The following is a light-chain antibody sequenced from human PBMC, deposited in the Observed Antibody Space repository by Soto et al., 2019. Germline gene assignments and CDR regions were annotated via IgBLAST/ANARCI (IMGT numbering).Light chain of an antibody. Sequence: EIVLTQSPGTLSLSPGERATLSCRASQSVSNNYLAWYQQKPGQAPRLLIYGASNRATGIPDRFSGSGSGTEFPLTISRLETEDFAVYYCQQYGSSGTSGQGTKVEIK. J-gene: IGKJ1*01. CDR1: QSVSNNY. V-gene: IGKV3-20*01. CDR3: QQYGSSGT. CDR2: GAS.